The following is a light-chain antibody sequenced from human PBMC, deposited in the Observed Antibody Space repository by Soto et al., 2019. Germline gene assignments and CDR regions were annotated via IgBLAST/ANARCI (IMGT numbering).Light chain of an antibody. Sequence: DIQMTQSPSTLSASVGDRVTITCRASESINSYLAWYQQKPGKAPKLLIYKASSLQSGVPSSFSVSGSGTEFTLTISSLQPDDFATYYCEQYNFYWTFGQGTKVEIK. V-gene: IGKV1-5*03. J-gene: IGKJ1*01. CDR1: ESINSY. CDR3: EQYNFYWT. CDR2: KAS.